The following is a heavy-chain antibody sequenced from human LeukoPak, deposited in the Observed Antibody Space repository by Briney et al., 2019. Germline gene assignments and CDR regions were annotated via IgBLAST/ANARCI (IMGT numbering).Heavy chain of an antibody. CDR1: GGSFSGYY. D-gene: IGHD3-3*01. V-gene: IGHV4-34*01. CDR2: INHSGST. CDR3: ASIDFWSGYYTSYYCYMDV. J-gene: IGHJ6*03. Sequence: SETLSLTCAVYGGSFSGYYWSWIRQPPGKGLEWIGEINHSGSTNYNPSLKSRVTISVDTSKNQFSLKLSSVTAADTAVYYCASIDFWSGYYTSYYCYMDVWGKGTTVTVSS.